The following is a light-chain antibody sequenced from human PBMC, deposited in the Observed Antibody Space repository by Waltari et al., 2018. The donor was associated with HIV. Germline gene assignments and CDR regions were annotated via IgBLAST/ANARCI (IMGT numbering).Light chain of an antibody. J-gene: IGLJ3*02. Sequence: SSVLTPPPSVSVAPAKPARPTCGGNNIVRKSVHWYQQKPGQAPALVIYYDSDRPSGIPERFSGSNSGDTATLTISRVGDGDEADYYCQVWDSSSDHVLFGGGTKLTVL. CDR1: NIVRKS. CDR3: QVWDSSSDHVL. CDR2: YDS. V-gene: IGLV3-21*04.